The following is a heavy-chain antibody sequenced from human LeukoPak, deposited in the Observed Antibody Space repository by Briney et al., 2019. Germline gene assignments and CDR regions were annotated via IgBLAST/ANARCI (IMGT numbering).Heavy chain of an antibody. Sequence: ASVKVSCKASGYTFTGYYMHWVRQAPGQALEWMGWINPNSGGTNYAQKFQGRVTMTRDTSISTAYMELSRLRSDDTAVYYCARLNSSPKESMDVWGQGTTVTVSS. J-gene: IGHJ6*02. CDR3: ARLNSSPKESMDV. D-gene: IGHD6-19*01. CDR2: INPNSGGT. CDR1: GYTFTGYY. V-gene: IGHV1-2*02.